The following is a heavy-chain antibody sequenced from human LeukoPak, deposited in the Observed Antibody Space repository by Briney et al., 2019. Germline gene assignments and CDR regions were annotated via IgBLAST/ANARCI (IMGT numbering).Heavy chain of an antibody. D-gene: IGHD6-19*01. CDR2: IYYSGST. J-gene: IGHJ4*02. CDR1: GGSISSYY. V-gene: IGHV4-59*08. CDR3: ASLIAVADDYYFDY. Sequence: SETLSLTCTVSGGSISSYYWSWIRQPPGKGLEWIGYIYYSGSTNYNPSLKSRVTISVDTSKNQFSLKLSSVTAADTAVYYCASLIAVADDYYFDYWGQGTLVTVSS.